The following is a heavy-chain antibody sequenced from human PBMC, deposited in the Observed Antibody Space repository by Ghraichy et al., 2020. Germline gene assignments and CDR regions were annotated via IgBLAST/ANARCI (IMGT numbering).Heavy chain of an antibody. CDR3: ASGGWYGLTMDN. CDR1: GDSITNSNW. J-gene: IGHJ4*02. V-gene: IGHV4/OR15-8*02. D-gene: IGHD6-19*01. Sequence: ETLSLTCVVSGDSITNSNWWSWVRQPPGKDLEWIAEIHHTGNSNYNPSLQSRVSISIDKSKNHFSLSLNSITAADTAVYYCASGGWYGLTMDNWGLGTLVTVSS. CDR2: IHHTGNS.